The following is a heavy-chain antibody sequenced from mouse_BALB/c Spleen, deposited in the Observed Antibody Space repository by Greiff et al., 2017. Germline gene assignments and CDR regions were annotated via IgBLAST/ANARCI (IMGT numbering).Heavy chain of an antibody. Sequence: EVQLVESGGGLVKPGGSLKLSCAASGFAFSSYDMSWVRQTPEKRLEWVAYISSGGGSTYYPDTVKGRFTISRDNAKNTLYLQMSSLKSEDTAMYYCARQLYGNYDYWGQGTTLTVSS. D-gene: IGHD2-1*01. V-gene: IGHV5-12-1*01. CDR1: GFAFSSYD. CDR3: ARQLYGNYDY. J-gene: IGHJ2*01. CDR2: ISSGGGST.